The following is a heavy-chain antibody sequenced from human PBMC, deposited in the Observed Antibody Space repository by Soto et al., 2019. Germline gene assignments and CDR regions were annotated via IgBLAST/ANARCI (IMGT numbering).Heavy chain of an antibody. CDR1: GGTFSSYA. CDR3: ASSVAKYYYYGMDV. J-gene: IGHJ6*02. CDR2: IIPIFGTA. D-gene: IGHD5-12*01. Sequence: QVQLVQSGAEVKKPGSSVKVSCKASGGTFSSYAISWVRQAPGQGLEWMGGIIPIFGTANYAQKFQGRVTSTADESTSTAYMEVRSLRYEDTAVYYCASSVAKYYYYGMDVWGQGATVTVSS. V-gene: IGHV1-69*12.